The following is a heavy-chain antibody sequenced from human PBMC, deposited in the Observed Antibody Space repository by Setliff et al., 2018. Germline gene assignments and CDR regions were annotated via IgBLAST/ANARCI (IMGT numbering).Heavy chain of an antibody. V-gene: IGHV3-11*04. D-gene: IGHD2-15*01. Sequence: GSLRLSCAASGFTFGDYYMSWIRQAPGKGLEWVSYISSSGSTIYYADSVKGRFTISRDNAKSSLYLQMNSLRAEDTAVYYCARQLRYCSAGSCYGQVFDYWGQGTLVTVSS. CDR1: GFTFGDYY. CDR3: ARQLRYCSAGSCYGQVFDY. J-gene: IGHJ4*02. CDR2: ISSSGSTI.